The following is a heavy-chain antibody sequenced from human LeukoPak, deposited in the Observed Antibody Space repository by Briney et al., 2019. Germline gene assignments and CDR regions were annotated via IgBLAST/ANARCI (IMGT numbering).Heavy chain of an antibody. CDR1: GFTFSDYD. V-gene: IGHV3-11*04. Sequence: KTGGSLRLSCAASGFTFSDYDMRWIRQAPGKGLEWVSSISRSGSTKYYADSVKGRFTISRDNAKNSLYLQMNSLTAEDTAVYYCARDPYNGAYGDNYYYYMDVWGKGTTVTIS. J-gene: IGHJ6*03. CDR3: ARDPYNGAYGDNYYYYMDV. CDR2: ISRSGSTK. D-gene: IGHD4-17*01.